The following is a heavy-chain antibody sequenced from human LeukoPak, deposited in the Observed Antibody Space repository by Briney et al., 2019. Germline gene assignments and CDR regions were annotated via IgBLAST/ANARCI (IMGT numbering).Heavy chain of an antibody. CDR1: GASISTYY. D-gene: IGHD5-24*01. J-gene: IGHJ4*02. V-gene: IGHV4-59*01. CDR3: ARDSRDGYNQFDY. Sequence: SETLSLTCTVSGASISTYYWSWIRQPPGKGLEWIGYIFYSGSTNYNPSLKSRVTISVGPSKNQFSLKLSSVTASDTAVYYCARDSRDGYNQFDYWGQGTLVTVSS. CDR2: IFYSGST.